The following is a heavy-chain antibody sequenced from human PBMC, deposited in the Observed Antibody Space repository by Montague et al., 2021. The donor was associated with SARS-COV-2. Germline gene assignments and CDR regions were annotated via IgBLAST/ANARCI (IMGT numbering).Heavy chain of an antibody. J-gene: IGHJ6*02. CDR1: GFTFTDYF. CDR3: ARDIHTSSREGVDV. CDR2: ISASGTDI. V-gene: IGHV3-11*01. Sequence: SLRLSCAASGFTFTDYFMFWSRQAPGKGLEWISYISASGTDIYYADSVKGRFTISRDNAKNLLYLQMNSLRAEDTAVYYCARDIHTSSREGVDVWGQGTTVTVSS. D-gene: IGHD6-13*01.